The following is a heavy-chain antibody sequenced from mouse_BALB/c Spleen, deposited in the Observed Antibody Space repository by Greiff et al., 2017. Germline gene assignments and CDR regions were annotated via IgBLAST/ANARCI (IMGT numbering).Heavy chain of an antibody. Sequence: EVQVVESGGDLVKPGGSLKLSCAASGFTFSSYGMSWVRQTPDKRLEWVATISSGGSYTYYPDSVKGRFTISRDNAKNTLYLQMSSLTSEDTAMYYCARHVGESYWYFDVWGAGTTVTVSS. CDR3: ARHVGESYWYFDV. V-gene: IGHV5-6*01. CDR1: GFTFSSYG. D-gene: IGHD3-1*01. J-gene: IGHJ1*01. CDR2: ISSGGSYT.